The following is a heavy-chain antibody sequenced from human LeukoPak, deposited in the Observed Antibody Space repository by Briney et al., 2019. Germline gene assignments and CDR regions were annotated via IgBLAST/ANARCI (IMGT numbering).Heavy chain of an antibody. CDR2: ISSSSSYI. V-gene: IGHV3-21*01. Sequence: GGSLRLSCAASGFTFSNYNMNWVRQAPGKGLEWVSSISSSSSYIYYADSVKGRFTISRDNAKNSLYLQMNSLRAEDTAVYYCARDHWTRPAAISGPIDYWGQGTLVTVSS. J-gene: IGHJ4*02. D-gene: IGHD2-2*01. CDR3: ARDHWTRPAAISGPIDY. CDR1: GFTFSNYN.